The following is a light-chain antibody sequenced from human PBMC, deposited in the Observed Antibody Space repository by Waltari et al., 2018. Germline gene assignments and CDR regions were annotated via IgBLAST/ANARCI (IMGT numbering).Light chain of an antibody. J-gene: IGKJ1*01. CDR1: QSISTW. V-gene: IGKV1-5*03. CDR3: QQYNDYLGT. Sequence: DIQMTQSPSTLSASVGDRVTITCRASQSISTWLAWYQQKPGKAPKLLLYAASHLESGVPSRFSGSGSGTEFTLTISSLQPDDFATYYCQQYNDYLGTFGPGTKVEI. CDR2: AAS.